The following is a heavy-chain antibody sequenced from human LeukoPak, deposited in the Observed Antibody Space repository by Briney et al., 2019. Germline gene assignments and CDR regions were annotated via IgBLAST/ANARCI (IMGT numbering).Heavy chain of an antibody. CDR2: IYYSGST. D-gene: IGHD5-18*01. CDR3: TSPASDTAMAY. J-gene: IGHJ4*02. V-gene: IGHV4-30-4*01. CDR1: GGSISSGDYY. Sequence: SETLSHTCTVSGGSISSGDYYWSWIRQPPGKGLEWIGYIYYSGSTYYNPSLKSRVTISVDTSKNQFSLKLTSVTAADTAMYYCTSPASDTAMAYWGQGTLVTVSS.